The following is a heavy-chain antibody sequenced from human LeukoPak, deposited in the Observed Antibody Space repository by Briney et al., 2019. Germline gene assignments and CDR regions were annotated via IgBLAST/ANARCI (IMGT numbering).Heavy chain of an antibody. CDR3: AGGYSDYDFFDS. V-gene: IGHV3-23*01. D-gene: IGHD5-12*01. Sequence: GSLRLACAASGFTFSSYAMSWVRQAPGKGLEWVSSISPSGGSTFYADSVKDRFTISRDNSKNTLYLQMSSLGAEDTAAYYCAGGYSDYDFFDSWGQGTLVTVSS. CDR1: GFTFSSYA. J-gene: IGHJ4*02. CDR2: ISPSGGST.